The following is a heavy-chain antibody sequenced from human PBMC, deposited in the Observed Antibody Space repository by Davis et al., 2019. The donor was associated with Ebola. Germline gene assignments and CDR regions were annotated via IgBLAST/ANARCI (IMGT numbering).Heavy chain of an antibody. CDR3: ASGLAKGRNYYYYGMDV. CDR2: ISSSSSTI. Sequence: PARSLTLSCAASAFTFSSYSMNWVRQAPGKVLEWVSYISSSSSTIYYADSVKGRFTISRDNAKNSLYLQMNSLRAEDTAVYYCASGLAKGRNYYYYGMDVWGQGTTVTVSS. D-gene: IGHD5-12*01. J-gene: IGHJ6*02. V-gene: IGHV3-48*04. CDR1: AFTFSSYS.